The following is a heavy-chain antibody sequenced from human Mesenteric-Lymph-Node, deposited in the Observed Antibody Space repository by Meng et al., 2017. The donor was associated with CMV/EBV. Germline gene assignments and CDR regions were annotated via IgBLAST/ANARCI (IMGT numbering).Heavy chain of an antibody. CDR2: IYPGVSET. CDR3: ARRHSGYIIFDY. Sequence: KVSCKGSGYSFTDYWIGWVRQTPGKGLEWMGIIYPGVSETRYSPSFQGQVTIADDKSPTTAHLQWSSLKASDTAMYYCARRHSGYIIFDYWGQGTLVTVSS. CDR1: GYSFTDYW. D-gene: IGHD5-12*01. J-gene: IGHJ4*02. V-gene: IGHV5-51*01.